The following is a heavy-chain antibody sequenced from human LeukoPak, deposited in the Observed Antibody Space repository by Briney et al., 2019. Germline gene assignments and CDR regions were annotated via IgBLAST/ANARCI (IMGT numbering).Heavy chain of an antibody. CDR2: IYYSGST. Sequence: PSETLSLTCTVSGGSISSYYWSWIRQPPGKGLEWIGYIYYSGSTNYNPSLKSRVTISVDTSKNQFSLKLSSVTAADTAVYYCARCIDGLGFDYWGQGTLVTVSS. J-gene: IGHJ4*02. CDR3: ARCIDGLGFDY. D-gene: IGHD3-10*01. V-gene: IGHV4-59*01. CDR1: GGSISSYY.